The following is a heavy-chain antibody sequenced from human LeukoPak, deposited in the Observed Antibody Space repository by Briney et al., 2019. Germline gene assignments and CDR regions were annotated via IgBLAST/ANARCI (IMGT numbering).Heavy chain of an antibody. CDR2: IYSGGST. J-gene: IGHJ4*02. Sequence: GSLRLSCAASGFTVSSSYMSWVRQAPGKGLEWVSVIYSGGSTYYADSVKGRFTISRHISENTLYLQMHSLRPEDTAVYYCAIGGGSGYDPFDYWGQGTLVTVSS. CDR1: GFTVSSSY. D-gene: IGHD5-12*01. CDR3: AIGGGSGYDPFDY. V-gene: IGHV3-53*04.